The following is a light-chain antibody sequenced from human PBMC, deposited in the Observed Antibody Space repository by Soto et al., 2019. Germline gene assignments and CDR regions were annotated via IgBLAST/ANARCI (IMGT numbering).Light chain of an antibody. J-gene: IGKJ3*01. Sequence: EIVLTQSPATLSLSPGERATLFCRASQSVGSFLAWYQQKSGQTPRLLIYDASNRPTGIPARFRGSGSWTDLTRTISSLEPEEFAVYYCQHRSNWLGHFGPGTKVYIK. CDR1: QSVGSF. CDR3: QHRSNWLGH. V-gene: IGKV3-11*01. CDR2: DAS.